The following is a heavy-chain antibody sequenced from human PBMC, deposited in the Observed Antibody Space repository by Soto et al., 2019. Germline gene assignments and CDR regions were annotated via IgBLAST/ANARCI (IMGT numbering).Heavy chain of an antibody. CDR3: AGALENPYLYYGLNV. V-gene: IGHV3-30*03. CDR1: GFSFSGYG. Sequence: GRPLRFSGTASGFSFSGYGMDWVPLAPGKGLEWVGATTDDSGIKHYAQSVKGRFTITRDKSKATLYMQMSSLRVEDTAIYYCAGALENPYLYYGLNVWGQGTTVTVSS. CDR2: TTDDSGIK. D-gene: IGHD1-1*01. J-gene: IGHJ6*02.